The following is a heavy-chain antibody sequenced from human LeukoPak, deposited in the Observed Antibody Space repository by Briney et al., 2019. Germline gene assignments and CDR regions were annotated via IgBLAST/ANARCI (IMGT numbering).Heavy chain of an antibody. CDR2: SNGDGSNS. CDR3: ARTSPTSHFDF. Sequence: GGSLRLSCVASGFTFTTDWMHWVRQAPGKGLGCVSRSNGDGSNSNYADAVKGRFTISRDNARNTLYLQMNGLRAEDTALYYCARTSPTSHFDFWGQGTLVTVSS. J-gene: IGHJ4*02. D-gene: IGHD3-16*01. CDR1: GFTFTTDW. V-gene: IGHV3-74*01.